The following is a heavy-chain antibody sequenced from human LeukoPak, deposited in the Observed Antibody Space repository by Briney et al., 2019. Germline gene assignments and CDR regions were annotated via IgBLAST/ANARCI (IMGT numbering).Heavy chain of an antibody. CDR2: ISAYNGNT. D-gene: IGHD7-27*01. CDR1: GYTFTSYG. Sequence: ASVKVSCKASGYTFTSYGISWVRQAPGQGLEWMGWISAYNGNTNYAQKLQGRVTMTTDTSTSTAYMELRSLRSDDTAVYYCARDANWESGYYYYYMDVRGKGTTVTVSS. CDR3: ARDANWESGYYYYYMDV. J-gene: IGHJ6*03. V-gene: IGHV1-18*01.